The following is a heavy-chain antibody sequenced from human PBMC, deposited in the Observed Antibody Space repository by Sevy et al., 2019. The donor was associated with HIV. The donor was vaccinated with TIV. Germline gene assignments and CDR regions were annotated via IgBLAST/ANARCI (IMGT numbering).Heavy chain of an antibody. J-gene: IGHJ4*01. V-gene: IGHV3-23*01. CDR2: ISGSSRLT. CDR3: AKGTVAAPVGNYFDH. Sequence: GGSLRLSCAASGFSFMPYAMSWVRQAPGKGLEWVSGISGSSRLTYYADSVKGRFTISRDNSKNTLYLQMKNLRADDTAVYYCAKGTVAAPVGNYFDHWGHGALVTVSS. D-gene: IGHD6-25*01. CDR1: GFSFMPYA.